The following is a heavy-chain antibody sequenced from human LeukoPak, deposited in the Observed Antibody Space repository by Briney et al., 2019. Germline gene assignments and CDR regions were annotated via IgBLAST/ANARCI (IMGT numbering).Heavy chain of an antibody. CDR3: ARGWFGELLRPFDY. J-gene: IGHJ4*02. D-gene: IGHD3-10*01. CDR1: GGSFSGYY. V-gene: IGHV4-34*01. Sequence: PSETLSLTCAVYGGSFSGYYWSWIRQPPGKGLEWIGEINHSGSTNYNPPLKSRVTISVDTSKNQFSLKLSSVTAADTAVYYCARGWFGELLRPFDYWGQGTLVTVSS. CDR2: INHSGST.